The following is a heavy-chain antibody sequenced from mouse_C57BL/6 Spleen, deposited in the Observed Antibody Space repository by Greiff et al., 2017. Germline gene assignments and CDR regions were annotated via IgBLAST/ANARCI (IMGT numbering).Heavy chain of an antibody. CDR1: GYTFTSYW. V-gene: IGHV1-69*01. CDR3: ARSQYYYAMDY. J-gene: IGHJ4*01. Sequence: VQLQQPGAELVMPGASVKLSCKASGYTFTSYWMHWVKQRPGQGLEWIGEIDPYDSYTNYNQKFKGKSTLTVDKSSSTAYMQISSLTSEDSAVYYCARSQYYYAMDYWGQGTSVTVSS. CDR2: IDPYDSYT.